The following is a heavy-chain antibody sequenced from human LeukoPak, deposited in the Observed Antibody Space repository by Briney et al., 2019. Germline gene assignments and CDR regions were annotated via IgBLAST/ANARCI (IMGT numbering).Heavy chain of an antibody. CDR1: GGSINNRDYY. J-gene: IGHJ4*02. CDR2: GYFSGSS. V-gene: IGHV4-39*07. D-gene: IGHD3-22*01. CDR3: ARRAHYYDSSGYRDPVDY. Sequence: SETLSLTCIVSGGSINNRDYYWGWIRQPPGKGLEWNGSGYFSGSSYYNPALKSRVTISVDTSENHFYLKLNSVTAADTAVYYCARRAHYYDSSGYRDPVDYWGQGTLVTVSS.